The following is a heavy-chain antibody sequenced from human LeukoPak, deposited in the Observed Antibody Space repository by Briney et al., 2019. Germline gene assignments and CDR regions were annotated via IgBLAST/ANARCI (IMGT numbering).Heavy chain of an antibody. CDR3: ARTYGSGSYYDY. D-gene: IGHD3-10*01. CDR2: IYYSGST. J-gene: IGHJ4*02. V-gene: IGHV4-59*01. Sequence: PSETLSLTCTVSGGSISSYYWSWIRQPPGKGLEWIGYIYYSGSTNYNPSRKSRVTISVDTSKNQFSLKLSSVTAADTAVYYCARTYGSGSYYDYWGQGTLVTVSS. CDR1: GGSISSYY.